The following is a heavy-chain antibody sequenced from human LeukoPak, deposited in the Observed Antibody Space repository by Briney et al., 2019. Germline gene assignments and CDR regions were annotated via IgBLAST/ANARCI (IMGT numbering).Heavy chain of an antibody. V-gene: IGHV3-30-3*01. CDR2: ISYDGSNK. J-gene: IGHJ3*02. Sequence: LRLSCAASGFTFSSYAMHWVSQAPGKGLGWVAVISYDGSNKYYADSVKGRFTISRDNSKNTLYLQMNSLRAEDTAVYYCARVGFRYYYDTGGFDIWGQGTMLTVSS. CDR1: GFTFSSYA. D-gene: IGHD3-22*01. CDR3: ARVGFRYYYDTGGFDI.